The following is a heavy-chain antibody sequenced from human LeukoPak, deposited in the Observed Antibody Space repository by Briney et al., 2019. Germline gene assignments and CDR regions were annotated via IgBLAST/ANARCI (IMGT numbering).Heavy chain of an antibody. CDR2: INSDGSIT. CDR1: GFTFSSYW. D-gene: IGHD2-15*01. J-gene: IGHJ4*02. V-gene: IGHV3-74*01. CDR3: ARSCSGGSCSQMGTLH. Sequence: PGGSLRLSCAASGFTFSSYWMHWVRQAPGKGLVWVSRINSDGSITSYADSVKGRFTISRDNAKSTLYLQMNSLRAEDTAVYYCARSCSGGSCSQMGTLHWGQGTLVTVSS.